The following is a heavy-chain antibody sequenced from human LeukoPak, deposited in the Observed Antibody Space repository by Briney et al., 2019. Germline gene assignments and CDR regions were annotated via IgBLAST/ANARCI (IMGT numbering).Heavy chain of an antibody. J-gene: IGHJ6*03. CDR2: IKQDGSEK. V-gene: IGHV3-7*01. CDR1: GFTFSSYW. CDR3: ARDNEILGMYYYYYYMDV. D-gene: IGHD3-9*01. Sequence: TGGSLRLSCAASGFTFSSYWMSWVRQAPGKGLEWVANIKQDGSEKYYVDSVKGRFTISRDNAKNSLYLQMNSLRAEDTAVYYCARDNEILGMYYYYYYMDVWGKGTTVTVSS.